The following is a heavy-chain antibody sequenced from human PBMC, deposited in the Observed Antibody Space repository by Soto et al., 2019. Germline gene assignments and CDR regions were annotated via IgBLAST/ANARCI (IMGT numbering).Heavy chain of an antibody. CDR1: GGSISSYY. Sequence: NPSETLSLTCTVSGGSISSYYWSWIRQPPGKGLEWIGYIYYSGSTNYNPSLKSRVTISVDTSKNQFSLKLSSVTAADTAVYYCARDSGTRYCSSTSCYYYYYYGMDVWGQGTTVTV. D-gene: IGHD2-2*01. V-gene: IGHV4-59*01. CDR3: ARDSGTRYCSSTSCYYYYYYGMDV. J-gene: IGHJ6*02. CDR2: IYYSGST.